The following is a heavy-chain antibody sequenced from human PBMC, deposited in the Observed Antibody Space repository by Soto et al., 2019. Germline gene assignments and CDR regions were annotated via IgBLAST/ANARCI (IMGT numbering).Heavy chain of an antibody. V-gene: IGHV3-23*01. Sequence: GGSLRLSCAASVFPVSSNYMSWVRQAPGKGLEWVSAISGSGGSTYYADSVKGRFTISRDNSKNTLYLQMNSLRAEDTAVYYCAKELHCSSTSCSIWGQGTMVTVSS. CDR1: VFPVSSNY. D-gene: IGHD2-2*01. CDR2: ISGSGGST. J-gene: IGHJ3*02. CDR3: AKELHCSSTSCSI.